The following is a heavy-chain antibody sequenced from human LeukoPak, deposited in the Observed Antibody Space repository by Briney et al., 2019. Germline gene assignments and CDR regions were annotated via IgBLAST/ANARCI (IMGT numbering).Heavy chain of an antibody. CDR2: INHRGSA. J-gene: IGHJ6*03. D-gene: IGHD2-2*01. V-gene: IGHV4-34*01. Sequence: SETLSLTCAVYGGSFSGHYWGWIRQPPGKGLEWIGDINHRGSANYNPSLKSRVVLSVDTSKKQFSLRINSVTAADTAVYYCARGVVVVPAAMRGYYYYYMDVWGKGTTVTVSS. CDR3: ARGVVVVPAAMRGYYYYYMDV. CDR1: GGSFSGHY.